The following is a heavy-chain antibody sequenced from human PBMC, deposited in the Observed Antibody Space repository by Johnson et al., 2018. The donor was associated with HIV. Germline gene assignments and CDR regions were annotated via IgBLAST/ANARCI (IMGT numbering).Heavy chain of an antibody. CDR2: IGTAGDT. CDR3: ARDRSKGGAFDI. Sequence: VQLVESGGGLVQPGGSLRLSCAASGFTFSSYAMHWVRQATGKGLEWVSAIGTAGDTYYPGSVKGRFTISRENAKNSLYLQMNSLRAGDTAVYYCARDRSKGGAFDIWGQGTMVTVSS. V-gene: IGHV3-13*01. J-gene: IGHJ3*02. CDR1: GFTFSSYA. D-gene: IGHD2/OR15-2a*01.